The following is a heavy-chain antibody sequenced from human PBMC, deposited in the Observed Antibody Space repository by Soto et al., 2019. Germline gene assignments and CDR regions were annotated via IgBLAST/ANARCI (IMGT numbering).Heavy chain of an antibody. CDR3: AKVEGYSSGCSKI. J-gene: IGHJ4*02. CDR1: GFTFSSYA. Sequence: EVPLLESGGGLVQPGGSLRLSCAASGFTFSSYAMSWVRQAPGKGLQWVSSISGSGGSTYYADSVNRRFTISRDNSKNTLYLQMNSLRAEDTAVYYCAKVEGYSSGCSKIWGQGTLVTVSS. V-gene: IGHV3-23*01. D-gene: IGHD6-19*01. CDR2: ISGSGGST.